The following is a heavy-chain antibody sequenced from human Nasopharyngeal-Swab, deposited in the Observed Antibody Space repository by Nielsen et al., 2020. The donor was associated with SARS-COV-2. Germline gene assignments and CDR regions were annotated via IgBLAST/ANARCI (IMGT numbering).Heavy chain of an antibody. J-gene: IGHJ6*04. CDR3: ARGWASAAKDV. CDR2: MNPNSGNT. D-gene: IGHD6-13*01. Sequence: WVRQAPGQGLEWMGWMNPNSGNTGYAQKFQGRVTMTRNTSISTAYMELSSLRSEDTAVYYCARGWASAAKDVWGKGTTVTVSS. V-gene: IGHV1-8*01.